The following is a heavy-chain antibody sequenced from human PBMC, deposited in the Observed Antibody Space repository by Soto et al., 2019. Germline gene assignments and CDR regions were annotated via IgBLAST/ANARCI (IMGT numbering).Heavy chain of an antibody. J-gene: IGHJ6*02. CDR3: AKGSYGRTVAENYYYYGMDV. CDR2: ISYDGSNK. V-gene: IGHV3-30*18. D-gene: IGHD6-19*01. CDR1: GFTFSSYG. Sequence: LRLSCAASGFTFSSYGMHWVRQAPGKGLEWVAVISYDGSNKYYADSVKGRFTISRDNSKNTLYLQMNSLRAEDTAVYYCAKGSYGRTVAENYYYYGMDVWGQGTTVTVSS.